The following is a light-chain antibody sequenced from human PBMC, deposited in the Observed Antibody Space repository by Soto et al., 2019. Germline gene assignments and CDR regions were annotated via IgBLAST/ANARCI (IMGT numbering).Light chain of an antibody. Sequence: EIVLTQSPGTLSLSPGERATLSCRASQSVSSSYLAWYQQKPGQAPRLLIYGASSRATGIPDRFSGSGSETDFTLPISRLEPEDFAVYYCQQYGSSPPGLTFGGGTKVEIK. CDR1: QSVSSSY. CDR3: QQYGSSPPGLT. V-gene: IGKV3-20*01. CDR2: GAS. J-gene: IGKJ4*01.